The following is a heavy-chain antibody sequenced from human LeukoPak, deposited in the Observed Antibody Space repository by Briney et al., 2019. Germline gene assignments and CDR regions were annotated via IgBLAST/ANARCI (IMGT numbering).Heavy chain of an antibody. J-gene: IGHJ4*02. Sequence: GGSLRLSCAASGFTFSDYYMSWIRQAPGKGLEWVSYISSSGSTIYYADSVKGRFTISRDNAKNSLYLQMNSLRVEDTAVYYCARDSDVVPAYYFDYWGQGTLVTVSS. V-gene: IGHV3-11*04. CDR3: ARDSDVVPAYYFDY. CDR2: ISSSGSTI. CDR1: GFTFSDYY. D-gene: IGHD2-2*01.